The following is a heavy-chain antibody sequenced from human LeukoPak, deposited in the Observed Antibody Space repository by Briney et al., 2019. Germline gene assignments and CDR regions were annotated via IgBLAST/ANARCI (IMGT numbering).Heavy chain of an antibody. CDR2: IRSADSNT. CDR3: AGARHGDYRWDY. D-gene: IGHD4-17*01. Sequence: GESLKISCKDSGYSFTNYWIGWVRQMPGKGLEWMGIIRSADSNTKYSPSFQGQVTISADKSISTAYLQWSGLKASDTAMYYCAGARHGDYRWDYWGQGTPVTVSS. V-gene: IGHV5-51*01. J-gene: IGHJ4*02. CDR1: GYSFTNYW.